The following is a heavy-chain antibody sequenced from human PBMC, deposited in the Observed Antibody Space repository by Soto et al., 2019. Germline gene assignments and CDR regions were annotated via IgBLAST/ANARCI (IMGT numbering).Heavy chain of an antibody. CDR1: GGTFSSYA. V-gene: IGHV1-69*13. Sequence: SVKVSCKASGGTFSSYAISWVRQAPGQGLEWMGGIIPIFGTANYAQKFQGRVTITADESTSTAYMELSSLRSEDTAVYYCARPSGLDGGGATIYYYGMDVWGQGTTVTVS. CDR2: IIPIFGTA. D-gene: IGHD3-16*01. CDR3: ARPSGLDGGGATIYYYGMDV. J-gene: IGHJ6*02.